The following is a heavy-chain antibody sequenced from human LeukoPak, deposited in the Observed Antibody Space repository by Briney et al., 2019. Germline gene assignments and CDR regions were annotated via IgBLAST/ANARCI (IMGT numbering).Heavy chain of an antibody. CDR1: GFTFDDYA. CDR2: ISWNSGSI. D-gene: IGHD5-18*01. J-gene: IGHJ5*02. CDR3: AKAGGYSYGLNWFDP. Sequence: GRSLRLSCAASGFTFDDYAMHWVRQAPGKGLEWVSGISWNSGSIGYADSEKGRFTISRDNAKNSLYLQMNSLRAEDTALYYCAKAGGYSYGLNWFDPWGQGTLVTVSS. V-gene: IGHV3-9*01.